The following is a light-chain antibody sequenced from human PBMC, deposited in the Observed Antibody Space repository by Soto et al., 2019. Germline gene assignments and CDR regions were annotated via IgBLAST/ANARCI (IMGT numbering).Light chain of an antibody. CDR3: QQYNSYPFV. CDR1: QSVSGY. Sequence: EIVLTQSPATLSLSPGERATLSCRASQSVSGYLAWYQQKPGQAPRLLIYDASNRATGIPARFSGSGSGTDFTLTISSLEPEDFAVYYCQQYNSYPFVFGPGTKVEIK. J-gene: IGKJ3*01. V-gene: IGKV3-11*01. CDR2: DAS.